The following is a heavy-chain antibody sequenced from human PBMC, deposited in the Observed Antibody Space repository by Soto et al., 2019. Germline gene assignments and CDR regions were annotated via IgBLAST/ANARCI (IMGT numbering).Heavy chain of an antibody. D-gene: IGHD3-9*01. CDR3: ARRYYDILTGLYGMDV. CDR1: GYSFTSYW. CDR2: IYPGDSDT. Sequence: PGDSLKISCKGSGYSFTSYWIGWVRQMPGKGLEWMGIIYPGDSDTRYSPSFQGQVTISADKSISTAYLQWSSLKASDTAMYYCARRYYDILTGLYGMDVWGQGTTVTVSS. V-gene: IGHV5-51*01. J-gene: IGHJ6*02.